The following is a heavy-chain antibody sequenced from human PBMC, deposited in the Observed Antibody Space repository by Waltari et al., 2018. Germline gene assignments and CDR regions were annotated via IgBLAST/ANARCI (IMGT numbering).Heavy chain of an antibody. V-gene: IGHV3-30*18. CDR1: GFTFSSYD. J-gene: IGHJ4*02. CDR2: ISYGGSNK. Sequence: QVQLVESGGGVVQPGGSLRLSCAASGFTFSSYDMHWVRQAPGKGLEWVAVISYGGSNKNYAGSVKGRFTFSRDSSKNTLYLQMNSLRGEDTGVYYCAKESSSSTEFDYWGRGTLVTVSS. D-gene: IGHD6-6*01. CDR3: AKESSSSTEFDY.